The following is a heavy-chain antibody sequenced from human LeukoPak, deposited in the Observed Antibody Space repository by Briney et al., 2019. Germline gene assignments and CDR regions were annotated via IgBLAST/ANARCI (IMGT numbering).Heavy chain of an antibody. J-gene: IGHJ4*02. D-gene: IGHD2-2*01. CDR2: INPSGGST. V-gene: IGHV1-46*01. Sequence: ASVKVSCKASGYTFTSYYMHWVRRAPGEGLERMGIINPSGGSTSYAQKFQGRVTMTRDMSISTAYMELSRLRSDDTAVYYCARDVGEYCSSTSCYASDYWGQGTLVTVSS. CDR3: ARDVGEYCSSTSCYASDY. CDR1: GYTFTSYY.